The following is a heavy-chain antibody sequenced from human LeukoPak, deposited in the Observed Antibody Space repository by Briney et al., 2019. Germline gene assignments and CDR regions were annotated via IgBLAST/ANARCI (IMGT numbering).Heavy chain of an antibody. J-gene: IGHJ4*02. CDR3: ARENGRGVISPYFDY. Sequence: ETLSLTCAVSGGSISSSNWWSWVRQAPGKGLEWVSVIYSGGRTEYADSVKGRFTISRDNSKNMVYLQMSGLRADDTGVYYCARENGRGVISPYFDYWGQGTLVTVSS. V-gene: IGHV3-66*01. D-gene: IGHD3-10*01. CDR2: IYSGGRT. CDR1: GGSISSSNW.